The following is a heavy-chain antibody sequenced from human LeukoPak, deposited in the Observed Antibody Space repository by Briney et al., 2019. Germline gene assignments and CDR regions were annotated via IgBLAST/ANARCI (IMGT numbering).Heavy chain of an antibody. CDR2: INHSGST. D-gene: IGHD3-10*01. CDR1: GGSFSGYY. J-gene: IGHJ6*02. Sequence: SETLSLTCAVYGGSFSGYYWSRIRQPPGKGLEGIGEINHSGSTNYHPSLKSRVTISVDTSKNQFSLKLSSVTAADTAVYYCARGFRSVVRGVITPSDYYGMDVWGQGTTVTVSS. CDR3: ARGFRSVVRGVITPSDYYGMDV. V-gene: IGHV4-34*01.